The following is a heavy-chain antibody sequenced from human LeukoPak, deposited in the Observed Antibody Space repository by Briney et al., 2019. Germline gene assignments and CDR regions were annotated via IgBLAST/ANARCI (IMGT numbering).Heavy chain of an antibody. CDR1: GGTFSSYA. CDR2: IIPIFGTA. J-gene: IGHJ6*02. CDR3: ARGQGVRRDTAMAQNYYYYGMDV. Sequence: SVKVSCTASGGTFSSYAISWVRQAPGQGLEWMGGIIPIFGTANYAQKFQGRVTITADESTSTAYMELSSLRSEDTAVYYCARGQGVRRDTAMAQNYYYYGMDVWGQGTTVTVSS. D-gene: IGHD5-18*01. V-gene: IGHV1-69*13.